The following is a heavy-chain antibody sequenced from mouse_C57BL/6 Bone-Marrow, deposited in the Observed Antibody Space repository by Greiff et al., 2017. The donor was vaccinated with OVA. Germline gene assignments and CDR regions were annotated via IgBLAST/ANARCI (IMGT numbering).Heavy chain of an antibody. D-gene: IGHD1-1*01. Sequence: EVQLQQSGPVLVKPGASVKMSCKASGYTFTDYYMNWVKQSHGKSLEWIGVINPYNGGTSYNQKFKGKATLTVDKSSSTAYMELNSLTSEDSAVYYCARPLGYYGRSYRFAYWGQGTLVTVSA. J-gene: IGHJ3*01. CDR3: ARPLGYYGRSYRFAY. CDR2: INPYNGGT. CDR1: GYTFTDYY. V-gene: IGHV1-19*01.